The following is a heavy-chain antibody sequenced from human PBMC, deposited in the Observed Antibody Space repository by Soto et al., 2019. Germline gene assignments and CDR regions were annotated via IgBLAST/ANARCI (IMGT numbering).Heavy chain of an antibody. V-gene: IGHV3-30*04. D-gene: IGHD6-19*01. CDR1: GFMFSAYA. CDR2: ISYDGTNK. J-gene: IGHJ4*01. Sequence: GGSLRLSCAASGFMFSAYAMLWVRQAPGKGLEWVAAISYDGTNKYYADSIKGRFTISRDNSANTLFLQVNSLRREDTAMYYCARDPSPYTSGWYGIDFWGQGTLVTVSS. CDR3: ARDPSPYTSGWYGIDF.